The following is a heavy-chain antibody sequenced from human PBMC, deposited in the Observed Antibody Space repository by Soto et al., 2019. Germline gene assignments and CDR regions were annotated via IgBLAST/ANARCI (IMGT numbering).Heavy chain of an antibody. J-gene: IGHJ6*02. CDR1: GGSISSSSYY. CDR3: ASINLGRYGGNYYYGMDV. D-gene: IGHD2-15*01. V-gene: IGHV4-39*01. Sequence: SETLSLTCTVSGGSISSSSYYWGWIRQPPGKGLEWIGSIYYSGSTYYNPSLKSRVTISVDTSKNQFSLKLSSVTAADTAVYYCASINLGRYGGNYYYGMDVWGQGTTVTVFS. CDR2: IYYSGST.